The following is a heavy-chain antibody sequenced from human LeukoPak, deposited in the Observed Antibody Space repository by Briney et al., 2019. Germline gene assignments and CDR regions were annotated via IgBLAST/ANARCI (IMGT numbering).Heavy chain of an antibody. Sequence: GASVKVSCKASGYTFTGYYMHWVRQAPGQGLEWMGWINPNSGGTNYAQKFQGRVTMTRDTSISTAYMELSRLRSDDTAVYYYARDLSLVGAAYYFDYWGQGTLVTVSS. J-gene: IGHJ4*02. CDR2: INPNSGGT. V-gene: IGHV1-2*02. D-gene: IGHD1-26*01. CDR3: ARDLSLVGAAYYFDY. CDR1: GYTFTGYY.